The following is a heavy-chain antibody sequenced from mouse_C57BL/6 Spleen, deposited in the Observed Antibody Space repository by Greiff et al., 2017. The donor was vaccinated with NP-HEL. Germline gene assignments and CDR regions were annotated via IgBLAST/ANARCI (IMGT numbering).Heavy chain of an antibody. V-gene: IGHV2-5*01. J-gene: IGHJ1*03. CDR1: GFSLTSYG. D-gene: IGHD2-3*01. CDR3: AKTLYDGSYWYFDV. Sequence: VQLQESGPGLVQPSQSLSITCTVSGFSLTSYGVHWVRQSPGKGLEWLGVIWRGGSTDYNAAFMSRLSITKDNSKSQVFFKMNSLQADDTAIYYCAKTLYDGSYWYFDVWGTGTTVTVSS. CDR2: IWRGGST.